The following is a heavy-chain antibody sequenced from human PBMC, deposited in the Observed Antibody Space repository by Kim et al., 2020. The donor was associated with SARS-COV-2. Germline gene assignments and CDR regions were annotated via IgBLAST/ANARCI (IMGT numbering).Heavy chain of an antibody. CDR1: GFTFSSYA. D-gene: IGHD3-22*01. CDR2: ISGSGGST. Sequence: GGSLRLSCAASGFTFSSYAMSWVRQAPGKGLEWVSAISGSGGSTYYADSVKGRFTISRDNSKNTLYLQMNSLRAEDTAVYYCAKVLMYYYDSSDAFDIWGQGTMVTVSS. J-gene: IGHJ3*02. CDR3: AKVLMYYYDSSDAFDI. V-gene: IGHV3-23*01.